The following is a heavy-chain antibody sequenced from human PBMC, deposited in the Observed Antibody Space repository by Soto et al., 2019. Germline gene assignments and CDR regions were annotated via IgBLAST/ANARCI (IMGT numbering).Heavy chain of an antibody. V-gene: IGHV3-23*01. J-gene: IGHJ4*02. CDR1: GFAFSSYT. Sequence: GGSLRLSCAASGFAFSSYTMSWVRQTPGKGLEWVSSISASGGSTYYGDSLKGRFTISRDNSKNTLNLHIKSLGVEDSAVYYCAKDRGGFARGWEYYDFWGQGAQVTVSS. CDR3: AKDRGGFARGWEYYDF. D-gene: IGHD6-19*01. CDR2: ISASGGST.